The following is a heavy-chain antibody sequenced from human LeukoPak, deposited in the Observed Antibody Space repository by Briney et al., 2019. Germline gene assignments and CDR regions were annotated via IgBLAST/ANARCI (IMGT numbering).Heavy chain of an antibody. CDR2: ISGSGGST. CDR3: AKDITMVRGSFYFDY. V-gene: IGHV3-23*01. D-gene: IGHD3-10*01. J-gene: IGHJ4*02. CDR1: GGSISSGGYY. Sequence: ETLSLTCTVSGGSISSGGYYWSWVRQAPGKGLEWVSAISGSGGSTYYADSVKGRFTISRDNSKNTLYLQMNSLRAEDTAVYYCAKDITMVRGSFYFDYWGQGTLVTVSS.